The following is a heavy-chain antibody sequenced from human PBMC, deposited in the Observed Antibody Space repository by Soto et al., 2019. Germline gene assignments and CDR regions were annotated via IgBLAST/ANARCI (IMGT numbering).Heavy chain of an antibody. V-gene: IGHV4-59*01. CDR2: IYYSGST. Sequence: SETLSLTCTVSGGSISSYYWSWIRQPPGKGLEWIGYIYYSGSTNYNPSLKSRVTISVDTSKNQFSLKLSSVTAADTAVYYCARSNAYYYDSSGYYGDAFDIWGQGTMVTVSS. D-gene: IGHD3-22*01. CDR3: ARSNAYYYDSSGYYGDAFDI. J-gene: IGHJ3*02. CDR1: GGSISSYY.